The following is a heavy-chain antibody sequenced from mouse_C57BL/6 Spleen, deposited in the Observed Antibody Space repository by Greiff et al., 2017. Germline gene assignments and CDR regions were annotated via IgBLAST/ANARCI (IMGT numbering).Heavy chain of an antibody. CDR1: GYTFTSYG. Sequence: QVQLQQSGAELARPGASVKLSCKASGYTFTSYGISWVKQRTGQGLEWIGEIYPRSGNTYYNEKFKGKATLTADKSSLTAYMELRSLTSEDSAVYFGARENYGNRKNYFDYWGQGTTLTVSS. CDR2: IYPRSGNT. J-gene: IGHJ2*01. V-gene: IGHV1-81*01. CDR3: ARENYGNRKNYFDY. D-gene: IGHD2-1*01.